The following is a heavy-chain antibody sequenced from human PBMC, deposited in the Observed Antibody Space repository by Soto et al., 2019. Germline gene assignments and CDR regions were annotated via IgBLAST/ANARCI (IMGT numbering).Heavy chain of an antibody. CDR3: TKDYLSDCCEDYFDF. CDR2: ICSSGDIT. J-gene: IGHJ4*02. D-gene: IGHD2-21*01. Sequence: GGSLRLSCAASGFSFTNFALSWVRQAPGKGLERVGGICSSGDITWYPASIKGGLSISRDNTKNTLYRQLYGIRFEDTAVYYSTKDYLSDCCEDYFDFWGPGTLVTVSS. V-gene: IGHV3-23*01. CDR1: GFSFTNFA.